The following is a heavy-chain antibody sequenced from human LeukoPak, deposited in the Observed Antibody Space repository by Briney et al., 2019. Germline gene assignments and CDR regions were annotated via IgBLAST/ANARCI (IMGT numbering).Heavy chain of an antibody. CDR3: ARDISTYYDILTGYYNPGPLDY. Sequence: GGSLRLSCAASGFTFSDYYMSWIRQAPGKGLEWVSYISSSGTTIYYADSVKGRFTISRDNAKNSLYLQMNSLRAEDTAVYYCARDISTYYDILTGYYNPGPLDYWGQGTLVTVSS. CDR1: GFTFSDYY. V-gene: IGHV3-11*04. J-gene: IGHJ4*02. D-gene: IGHD3-9*01. CDR2: ISSSGTTI.